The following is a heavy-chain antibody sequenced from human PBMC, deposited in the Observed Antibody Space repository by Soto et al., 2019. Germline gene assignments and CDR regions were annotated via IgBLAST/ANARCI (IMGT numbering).Heavy chain of an antibody. CDR2: ISAYNGNT. V-gene: IGHV1-18*01. Sequence: ASVKVSCKASGYTFTSYVISWVRQAPGQGLEWMGWISAYNGNTNYAQKLQGRVTMTTDTSTSTAYMELRSLRSDDTAVYYCARGYGYCSSTSCPGHFDYWGQGTLVTVSS. J-gene: IGHJ4*02. D-gene: IGHD2-2*03. CDR3: ARGYGYCSSTSCPGHFDY. CDR1: GYTFTSYV.